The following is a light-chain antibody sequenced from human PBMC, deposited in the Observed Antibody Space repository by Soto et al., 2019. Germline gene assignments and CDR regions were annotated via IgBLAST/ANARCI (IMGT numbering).Light chain of an antibody. CDR1: QSVSSSY. J-gene: IGKJ2*01. CDR3: QQYGSSSYT. V-gene: IGKV3-20*01. CDR2: GAS. Sequence: EIVLTQSPGTLSLSPGERATLSCRASQSVSSSYLAWYQQKPGQAPRLLIYGASSRATGIPDRFSGSGSRTDFTLTISRLEPEYFAVYYCQQYGSSSYTFGQGTKLEIK.